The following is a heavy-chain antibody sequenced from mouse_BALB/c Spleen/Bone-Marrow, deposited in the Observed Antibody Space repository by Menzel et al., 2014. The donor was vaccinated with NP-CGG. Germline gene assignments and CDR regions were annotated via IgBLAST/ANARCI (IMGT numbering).Heavy chain of an antibody. V-gene: IGHV5-17*02. J-gene: IGHJ3*01. CDR2: IISGSNTI. CDR3: ARSRYDVGWFAY. CDR1: GFTFSSLG. Sequence: EVHLVESGGGLVQPGGSRKLSCAASGFTFSSLGMHWVRQAPEKGLEWVAYIISGSNTIYYADTVKGRFTISRDNPKNTLFLQMTSLRSEDTAMYYCARSRYDVGWFAYWGQGTLVTVSA. D-gene: IGHD2-14*01.